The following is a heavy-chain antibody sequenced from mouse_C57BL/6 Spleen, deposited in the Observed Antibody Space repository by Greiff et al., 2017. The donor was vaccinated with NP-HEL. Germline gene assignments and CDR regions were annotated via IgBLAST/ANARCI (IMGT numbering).Heavy chain of an antibody. J-gene: IGHJ3*01. CDR3: ARSDYSNYERFAY. V-gene: IGHV1-59*01. CDR1: GYTFTSYW. D-gene: IGHD2-5*01. Sequence: VQLQQPGAELVRPGTSVKLSCKASGYTFTSYWMHWVKQRPGQGLEWIGVIDPSDSYTNYNQKFKGKATLTVDTSSSTAYMQLSSLTSEDSAVYYCARSDYSNYERFAYWGQGTLVTVSA. CDR2: IDPSDSYT.